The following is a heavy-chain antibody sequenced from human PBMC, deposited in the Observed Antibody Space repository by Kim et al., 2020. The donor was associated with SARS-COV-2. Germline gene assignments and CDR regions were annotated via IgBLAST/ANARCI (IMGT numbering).Heavy chain of an antibody. CDR2: ISGSGGST. V-gene: IGHV3-23*01. Sequence: GGSLRLSCAASGFTFSSYAMSWVRQAPGKGLEWVSAISGSGGSTYYADSVKGRFTISRDNSKNTLYLQMNSLRAEDTAVYYCAKGGVVPAAMPIGLSWFDPWGQGTLVTVSS. J-gene: IGHJ5*02. CDR3: AKGGVVPAAMPIGLSWFDP. D-gene: IGHD2-2*01. CDR1: GFTFSSYA.